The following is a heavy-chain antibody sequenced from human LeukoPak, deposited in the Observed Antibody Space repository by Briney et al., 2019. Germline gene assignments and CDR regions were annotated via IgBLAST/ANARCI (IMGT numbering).Heavy chain of an antibody. Sequence: SVGSLRLSCAASGFTSSSYSMNWVRQAPGKGLEWVSYISSSSSTIYYADSVKGRFTISRDNAKNSLYLQMNSLRAEDTAVYYCAGGITMVRGVIGAFDIWGQGTMVTVSS. J-gene: IGHJ3*02. CDR1: GFTSSSYS. CDR3: AGGITMVRGVIGAFDI. V-gene: IGHV3-48*01. D-gene: IGHD3-10*01. CDR2: ISSSSSTI.